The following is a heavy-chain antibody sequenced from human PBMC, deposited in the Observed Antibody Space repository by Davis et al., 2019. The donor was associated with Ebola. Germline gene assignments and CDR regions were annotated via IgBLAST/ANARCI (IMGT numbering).Heavy chain of an antibody. V-gene: IGHV4-59*01. CDR3: ARHSSSWEALDY. J-gene: IGHJ4*02. CDR1: GGSISSYY. Sequence: SETLSLTCTVSGGSISSYYWSWIRQPPGKGLEWIGYIYYSGSTNYNPSLKSRVTISVDTSKNQFSLKLSSVTAADTAVYYCARHSSSWEALDYWGQGTLVTVSS. CDR2: IYYSGST. D-gene: IGHD6-13*01.